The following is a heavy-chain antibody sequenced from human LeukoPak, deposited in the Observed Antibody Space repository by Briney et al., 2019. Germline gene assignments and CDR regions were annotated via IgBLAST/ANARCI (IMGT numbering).Heavy chain of an antibody. CDR3: AREGCGGDCYSDYYYYGMDV. J-gene: IGHJ6*02. D-gene: IGHD2-21*02. CDR2: ISWNSGSI. Sequence: GGSLRLSCAASGFTFGDYAIHWVRRAPGKGLEWVSGISWNSGSIGYADSVKGRFTISRDNAKNSLYLQMNSLRAEDTALYYCAREGCGGDCYSDYYYYGMDVWGQGTTVTVSS. CDR1: GFTFGDYA. V-gene: IGHV3-9*01.